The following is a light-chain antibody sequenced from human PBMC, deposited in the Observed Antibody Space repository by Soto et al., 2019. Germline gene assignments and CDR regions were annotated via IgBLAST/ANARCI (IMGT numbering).Light chain of an antibody. CDR1: SSNIGSDY. J-gene: IGLJ2*01. CDR3: ATWDGSLTGVV. V-gene: IGLV1-47*01. CDR2: RDI. Sequence: QAVLTQPPSASGTPGQTVTITCSGSSSNIGSDYVFWYQQLPGTAPRLLIYRDIQRPSGVPDRFSGSKSGSSGSLAVSALRSEDEAVYYCATWDGSLTGVVFGGGTKATVL.